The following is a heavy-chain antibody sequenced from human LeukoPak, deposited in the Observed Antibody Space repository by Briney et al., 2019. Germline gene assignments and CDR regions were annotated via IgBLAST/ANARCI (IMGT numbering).Heavy chain of an antibody. Sequence: ASVKVSCKASGYTFTSYYMHWVRQAPGQGLEWMGIINPSGGSTSYAQKFQGRVTMTRDTSTSTVYMELSSLRSEDTAVYYCARDYYYGSGSSGFSGLVRNWIDPWGQGTLVTVSS. CDR2: INPSGGST. CDR3: ARDYYYGSGSSGFSGLVRNWIDP. V-gene: IGHV1-46*01. CDR1: GYTFTSYY. D-gene: IGHD3-10*01. J-gene: IGHJ5*02.